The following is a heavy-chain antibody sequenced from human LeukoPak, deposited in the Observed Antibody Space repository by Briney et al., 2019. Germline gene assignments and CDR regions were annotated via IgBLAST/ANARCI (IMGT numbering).Heavy chain of an antibody. V-gene: IGHV3-30*02. CDR1: GFTFSSYG. D-gene: IGHD6-19*01. CDR3: AKDLYSSGWYSLGLGHNWFDP. Sequence: EGSLRLSCAASGFTFSSYGMHWVRQAPGKGLEWVAFIRYDGSNKYYADSVKGRFTISRDNSKNTLYLQMNSLRAEDTAVYYCAKDLYSSGWYSLGLGHNWFDPWGQGTLVTVSS. CDR2: IRYDGSNK. J-gene: IGHJ5*02.